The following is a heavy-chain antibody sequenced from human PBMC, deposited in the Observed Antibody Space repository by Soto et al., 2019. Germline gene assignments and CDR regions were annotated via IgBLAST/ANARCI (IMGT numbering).Heavy chain of an antibody. D-gene: IGHD1-26*01. CDR1: GGSISSSSYY. Sequence: QLQLQESGPGLVKPSETLSLTCTVSGGSISSSSYYWGWIRQPPGKGLEWIGSIYYSGSTYYNPSLKSRVTISVDTSKNHFSLKLSSVTAADTAVYYCARLVGSYPHDAFDIWGQGTMVTVSS. CDR2: IYYSGST. J-gene: IGHJ3*02. V-gene: IGHV4-39*02. CDR3: ARLVGSYPHDAFDI.